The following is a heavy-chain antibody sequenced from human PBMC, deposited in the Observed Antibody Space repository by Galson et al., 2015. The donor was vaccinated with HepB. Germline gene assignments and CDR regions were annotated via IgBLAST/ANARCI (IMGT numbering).Heavy chain of an antibody. CDR3: TTDGSGSYYSYYYYMDV. V-gene: IGHV1-18*01. CDR2: ISAYNGNT. D-gene: IGHD1-26*01. J-gene: IGHJ6*03. CDR1: GYTFTSYG. Sequence: SCKASGYTFTSYGISWVRQAPGHGLEWMGWISAYNGNTNYAQKLQGRVTMTTDTSTSTAYMELRSLRSDDTAVYYCTTDGSGSYYSYYYYMDVWGKGTTVTVSS.